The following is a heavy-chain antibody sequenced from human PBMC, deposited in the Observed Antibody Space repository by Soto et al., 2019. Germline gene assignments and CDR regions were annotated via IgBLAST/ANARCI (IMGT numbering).Heavy chain of an antibody. CDR3: ARGHGFWSGYYPYYYGMDV. CDR2: INHTGST. V-gene: IGHV4-34*01. CDR1: GGSFSGYY. D-gene: IGHD3-3*01. Sequence: PSETLSLTCAVYGGSFSGYYWSWIRQPPGKGLEWIGEINHTGSTNYNPSLKSRVTISVDTSKNQFSLKLRSVTAADTAVYYCARGHGFWSGYYPYYYGMDVWGQGTTVTVSS. J-gene: IGHJ6*02.